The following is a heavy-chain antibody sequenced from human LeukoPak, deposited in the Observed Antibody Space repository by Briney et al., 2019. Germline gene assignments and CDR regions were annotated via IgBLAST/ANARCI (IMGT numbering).Heavy chain of an antibody. V-gene: IGHV2-70*11. J-gene: IGHJ4*02. CDR1: GFSLTPSGMC. D-gene: IGHD6-19*01. Sequence: ESGPALVKPTQTLTLTCTFSGFSLTPSGMCVSWIRQPPGKALEWLARIEWYDDKYYSTSLKTRLTIAKETSKNQMCLTMTNIDTVHTATYYCARISSSGCYYSDYWGQGTLVTVPS. CDR2: IEWYDDK. CDR3: ARISSSGCYYSDY.